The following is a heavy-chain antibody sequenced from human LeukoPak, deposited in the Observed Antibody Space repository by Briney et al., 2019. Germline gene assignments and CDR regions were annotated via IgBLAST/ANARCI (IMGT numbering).Heavy chain of an antibody. CDR3: AGSGTLDAFDI. CDR2: MNPNSGNT. J-gene: IGHJ3*02. Sequence: ASLKVSCKASGYTFTSYDINSVRQATGQRLEWMGWMNPNSGNTGPAQKFQGRVTMTRNTSISKTCIELSSLRSEDTAVYYCAGSGTLDAFDIWGQGTMVTVSS. V-gene: IGHV1-8*01. D-gene: IGHD1-7*01. CDR1: GYTFTSYD.